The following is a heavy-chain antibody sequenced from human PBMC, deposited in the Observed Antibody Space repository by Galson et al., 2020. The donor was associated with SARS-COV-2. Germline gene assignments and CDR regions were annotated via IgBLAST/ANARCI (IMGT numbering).Heavy chain of an antibody. J-gene: IGHJ4*02. D-gene: IGHD6-13*01. V-gene: IGHV3-30*03. CDR1: GFTFSSYG. Sequence: GESLKISCAASGFTFSSYGMHWVRQAPGKGLEWVAVISYDGSNKYYADSVKGRFTISRDNSKNTLYLQMNSLRADDTAVYYCAREGLGSTYYLDYWGQGTLVTVSS. CDR3: AREGLGSTYYLDY. CDR2: ISYDGSNK.